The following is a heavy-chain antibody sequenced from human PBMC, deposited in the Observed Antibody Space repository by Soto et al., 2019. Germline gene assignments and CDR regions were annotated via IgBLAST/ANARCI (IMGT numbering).Heavy chain of an antibody. CDR3: ARVGGFGATTIDY. CDR2: IYYSGST. D-gene: IGHD3-10*01. V-gene: IGHV4-30-4*08. J-gene: IGHJ4*02. CDR1: GFSISSGDYY. Sequence: PSETLSLTCAVSGFSISSGDYYWSWIPQPPGKGLEWIGYIYYSGSTYYNPSLKSRVTISVDTSKNQFSLKLSSVTAADTAVYYCARVGGFGATTIDYWGQGTLVTVSS.